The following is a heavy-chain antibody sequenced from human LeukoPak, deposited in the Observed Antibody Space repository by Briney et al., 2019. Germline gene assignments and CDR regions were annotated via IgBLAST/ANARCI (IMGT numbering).Heavy chain of an antibody. CDR1: GFTFSSYA. CDR3: AKGRSTVTTLGAFDI. V-gene: IGHV3-23*01. CDR2: ISGSGGST. Sequence: AGRSLRLSCAASGFTFSSYAMSWVRQAPGKGLEWVSAISGSGGSTYYADSVKGRFTISRDNSKNTLYLQMNSLRAEDTAVYYCAKGRSTVTTLGAFDIWGQGTMVTVSS. J-gene: IGHJ3*02. D-gene: IGHD4-17*01.